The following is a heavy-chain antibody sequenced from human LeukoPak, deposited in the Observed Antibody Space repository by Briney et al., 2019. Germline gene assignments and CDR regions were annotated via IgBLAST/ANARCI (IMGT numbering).Heavy chain of an antibody. J-gene: IGHJ6*02. CDR1: GGSISSYY. CDR3: ARAGGYYYYGMDV. V-gene: IGHV4-59*01. CDR2: IYYSGST. D-gene: IGHD1-1*01. Sequence: SETLSLTCTVSGGSISSYYWSWIRQPPGKGLEWIGYIYYSGSTNYNPSLKSRATISVDTSKNQFSLKLSSVTAADTAVYYCARAGGYYYYGMDVWGQGTTVTVSS.